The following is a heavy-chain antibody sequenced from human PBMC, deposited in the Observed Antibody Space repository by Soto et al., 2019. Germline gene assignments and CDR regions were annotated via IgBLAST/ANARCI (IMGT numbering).Heavy chain of an antibody. CDR3: ARAAMGGSSWPFDY. V-gene: IGHV4-59*12. Sequence: PSQLMRLTWTVVEGSSRDFDWSWIRKHPGKGLEWIGYIYYSGSTNYNPSLKSRVTISVDKSKNQFSLKLSSVTAADTAVYYCARAAMGGSSWPFDYWGQGTLVTGSS. CDR2: IYYSGST. CDR1: EGSSRDFD. D-gene: IGHD6-13*01. J-gene: IGHJ4*02.